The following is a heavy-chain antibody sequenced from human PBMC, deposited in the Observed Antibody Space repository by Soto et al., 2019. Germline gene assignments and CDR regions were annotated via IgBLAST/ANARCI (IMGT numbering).Heavy chain of an antibody. Sequence: EVQLVDSGGGLVQPGGSLRLSCAASGFTFSSYWMHWVRQAPGKGLVWVSRINSDGSSTSYADSVKGRFTISRDNAKNTLDLQMNSLRAEDTAVYYGPREIKGECWGGYPATFDPWGQGTLV. CDR3: PREIKGECWGGYPATFDP. CDR2: INSDGSST. J-gene: IGHJ5*02. CDR1: GFTFSSYW. V-gene: IGHV3-74*01. D-gene: IGHD3-3*01.